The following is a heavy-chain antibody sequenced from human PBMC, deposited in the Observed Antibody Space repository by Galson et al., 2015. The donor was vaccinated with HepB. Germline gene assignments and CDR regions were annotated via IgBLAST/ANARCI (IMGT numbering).Heavy chain of an antibody. CDR2: IYSSGST. J-gene: IGHJ6*02. Sequence: SLRLSCAASGFTVSTNYMNWVRQAPGEGLEWVSIIYSSGSTYYADSVRGRFTISRDKSENTVHLQRNSLRPDDTGVYYCARRYVMMAFGGPIVSDYGMDVWGQGTTVTVSS. D-gene: IGHD3-16*02. CDR3: ARRYVMMAFGGPIVSDYGMDV. V-gene: IGHV3-66*02. CDR1: GFTVSTNY.